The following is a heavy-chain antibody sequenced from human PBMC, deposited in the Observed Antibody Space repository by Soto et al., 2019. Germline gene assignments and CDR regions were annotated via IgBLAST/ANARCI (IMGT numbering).Heavy chain of an antibody. Sequence: QVQLVQSGAEVKKPGASVKVSCRPSGYTFTAYYIHWVRQAPGQGLEWMGWVDSNSGGTRDAQNYPGRVAKPRDTSTSTVYTELNWLLSDDTAPYYCALDNYGPLDYWGQGTLVTVSS. CDR3: ALDNYGPLDY. CDR1: GYTFTAYY. V-gene: IGHV1-2*02. CDR2: VDSNSGGT. D-gene: IGHD3-10*01. J-gene: IGHJ4*02.